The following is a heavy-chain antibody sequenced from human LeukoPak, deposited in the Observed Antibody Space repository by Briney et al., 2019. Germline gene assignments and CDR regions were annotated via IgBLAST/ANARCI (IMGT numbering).Heavy chain of an antibody. CDR3: ARSVGATLIDY. Sequence: SETLSLTCIVSGGSISSYYWSWIRQPPGKGLEWLGYIYYSGSTNYNPSLKSRVTIAVDTSKNQFSLKLSSVTAADTAVYYCARSVGATLIDYWGQGTLVTVSS. D-gene: IGHD1-26*01. J-gene: IGHJ4*02. CDR1: GGSISSYY. CDR2: IYYSGST. V-gene: IGHV4-59*08.